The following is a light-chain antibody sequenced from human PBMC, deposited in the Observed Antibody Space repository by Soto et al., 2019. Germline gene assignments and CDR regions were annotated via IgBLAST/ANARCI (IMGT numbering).Light chain of an antibody. CDR3: QQYGSLSWT. V-gene: IGKV3-20*01. Sequence: EIVLTQSPATLSLSPGERAPLSCRASQSVSSTYLGWYQQQPGQPPRLLMSGTSNRTTGTPDRFSGSGSGTDFTLTISRLEPEDFAVYYCQQYGSLSWTFGQGTKVDIK. CDR2: GTS. J-gene: IGKJ1*01. CDR1: QSVSSTY.